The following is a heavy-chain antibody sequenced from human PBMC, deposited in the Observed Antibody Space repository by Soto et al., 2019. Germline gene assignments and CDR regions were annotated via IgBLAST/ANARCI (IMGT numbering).Heavy chain of an antibody. CDR1: GGSISSYY. CDR3: ARAPEYSGYDYPTFIPPADRFDY. D-gene: IGHD5-12*01. V-gene: IGHV4-59*01. Sequence: SSETLSLTCTVSGGSISSYYWSWIRQPPGKGLEWIGYIYYSGSTNYNPSLKSRVTISVDTSKNQFSLKLSSVTAADTAVYYCARAPEYSGYDYPTFIPPADRFDYWGQGTLVTVSS. CDR2: IYYSGST. J-gene: IGHJ4*02.